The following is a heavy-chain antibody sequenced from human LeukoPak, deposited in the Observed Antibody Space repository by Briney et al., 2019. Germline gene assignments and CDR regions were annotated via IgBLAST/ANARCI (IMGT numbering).Heavy chain of an antibody. J-gene: IGHJ3*02. V-gene: IGHV4-34*01. CDR2: INHSGST. CDR1: GGSFSGYY. D-gene: IGHD3-10*01. Sequence: SETLSLTCAVYGGSFSGYYWSWIRQPPGKGLEWIGEINHSGSTNYNLSLKSRVTISVDTSKNQFSLKLSSVTAADTAVYYCARDVLRAFDIWGQGTMVTVSS. CDR3: ARDVLRAFDI.